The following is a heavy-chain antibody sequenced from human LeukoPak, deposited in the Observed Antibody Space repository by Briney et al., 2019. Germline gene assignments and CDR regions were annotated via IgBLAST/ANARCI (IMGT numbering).Heavy chain of an antibody. CDR3: ARVHGSGSYYNYFDY. D-gene: IGHD3-10*01. CDR1: GGTFSSYA. Sequence: SVKVSCKASGGTFSSYAISWVRQAPGQGLEWVGGIIPIFGTANYAQKFQGRVTMTADESTSTAYMELSSLRSEGTAVYYCARVHGSGSYYNYFDYWGQGTLVTVSS. J-gene: IGHJ4*02. CDR2: IIPIFGTA. V-gene: IGHV1-69*13.